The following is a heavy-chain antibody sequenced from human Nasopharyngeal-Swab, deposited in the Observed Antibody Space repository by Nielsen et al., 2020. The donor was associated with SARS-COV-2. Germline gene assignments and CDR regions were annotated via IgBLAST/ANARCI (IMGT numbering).Heavy chain of an antibody. CDR1: GFTFSSYG. Sequence: GGSLRLSCAASGFTFSSYGMHWVRQAPGKGLEWVAVISYDGSNKYYADSVKGRFTISRDNSKNTLYLQMNSLRAGDTAVYYCARGSVAVAGSDWYFDIWGRGTLVTVSS. V-gene: IGHV3-30*03. J-gene: IGHJ2*01. CDR3: ARGSVAVAGSDWYFDI. CDR2: ISYDGSNK. D-gene: IGHD6-19*01.